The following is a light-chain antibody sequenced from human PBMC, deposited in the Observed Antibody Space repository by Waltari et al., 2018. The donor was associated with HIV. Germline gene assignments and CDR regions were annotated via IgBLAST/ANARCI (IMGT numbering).Light chain of an antibody. CDR2: SST. V-gene: IGLV7-43*01. J-gene: IGLJ2*01. CDR1: TGPAGRGHP. CDR3: MLFFRTSYL. Sequence: QSVVTQEPSMTVSPGGTVTLTCSSATGPAGRGHPVNWFQQKPGPPPRPLIYSSTRRHPLTPERFSASLVGDRAALTLSNVWPEDQADYYCMLFFRTSYLFGGGTRVTVL.